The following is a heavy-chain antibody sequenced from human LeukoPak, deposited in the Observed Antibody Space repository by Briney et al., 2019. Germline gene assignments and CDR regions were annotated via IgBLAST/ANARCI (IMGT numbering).Heavy chain of an antibody. CDR1: GFTFSSYA. D-gene: IGHD6-19*01. CDR3: ARASGKYSSGQGDY. Sequence: GGSLRLSCAASGFTFSSYAMHWVRQAPGKGLEWVAVISYDGSNKYYADSVKGRFTISRGNSKNTLYLQMNSLRAEDTAVYYCARASGKYSSGQGDYWGQGTLVTVSS. CDR2: ISYDGSNK. V-gene: IGHV3-30-3*01. J-gene: IGHJ4*02.